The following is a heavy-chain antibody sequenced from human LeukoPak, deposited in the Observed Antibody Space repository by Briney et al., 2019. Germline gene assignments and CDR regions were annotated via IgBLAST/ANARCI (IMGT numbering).Heavy chain of an antibody. J-gene: IGHJ5*02. CDR3: AIVLVPGWFDP. CDR2: IYYSVRT. CDR1: GASISSHY. D-gene: IGHD2-15*01. V-gene: IGHV4-59*11. Sequence: SETLSLTCSVSGASISSHYWSWIRQPPGKGLEWIGYIYYSVRTNYNPSLKSRVTISVDMPNNQFSLKMSSVTAADTAVYYCAIVLVPGWFDPWGQGTLVTVSS.